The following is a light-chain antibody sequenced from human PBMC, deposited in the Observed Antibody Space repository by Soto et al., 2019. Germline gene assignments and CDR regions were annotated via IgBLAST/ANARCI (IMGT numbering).Light chain of an antibody. J-gene: IGKJ3*01. CDR3: QQAHSFPFT. CDR1: QGIGTW. V-gene: IGKV1-12*01. Sequence: DIQMTQSPSSMSASVGDRVTITCRASQGIGTWLAWYQQKPGKAPKLLIYSASSLQGGVPSRFSGSGSGTDFALTISSLQAEDFATYYCQQAHSFPFTFGPGTTVDI. CDR2: SAS.